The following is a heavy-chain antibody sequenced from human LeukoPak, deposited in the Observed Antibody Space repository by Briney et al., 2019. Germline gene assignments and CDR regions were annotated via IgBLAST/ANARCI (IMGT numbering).Heavy chain of an antibody. V-gene: IGHV3-64D*06. D-gene: IGHD6-13*01. CDR3: VKVAAAGIGAFDI. CDR2: ITTNGGST. J-gene: IGHJ3*02. CDR1: GFTFSSFA. Sequence: GGSLRLSCSASGFTFSSFAMHWVRQAPGKGLEYVAAITTNGGSTYYADSVKGRFTISRDNSKNTVSFQLSSLRAEDTAVYYCVKVAAAGIGAFDIWGQGTMVTVSS.